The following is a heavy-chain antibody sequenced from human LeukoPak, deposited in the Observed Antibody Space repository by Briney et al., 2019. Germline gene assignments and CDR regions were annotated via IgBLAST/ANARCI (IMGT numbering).Heavy chain of an antibody. Sequence: ASVTVSCKASGYTFTSNYIHWVRQAPGQGLEWMGWINTNTGNPTYAQGFTGRFVFSLDTSVSTAYLQISSLKAEDTAVYYCARGKTYGSSWCGRNWFDPWGQGTLVTVSS. J-gene: IGHJ5*02. V-gene: IGHV7-4-1*02. CDR2: INTNTGNP. CDR3: ARGKTYGSSWCGRNWFDP. CDR1: GYTFTSNY. D-gene: IGHD6-13*01.